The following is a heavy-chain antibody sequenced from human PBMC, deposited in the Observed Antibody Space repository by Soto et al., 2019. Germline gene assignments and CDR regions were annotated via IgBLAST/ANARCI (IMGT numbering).Heavy chain of an antibody. Sequence: GGSLRLSCAASGFTFSSYSMNWVRQAPGKGLEWVSSISSSSSYIYYADSVKGRFTISRDNAKNSLYLQMNSLRAEDTAVYYCAGLWGVEIATGFVYWDQGALVTVSS. CDR2: ISSSSSYI. J-gene: IGHJ4*02. CDR1: GFTFSSYS. D-gene: IGHD2-21*01. CDR3: AGLWGVEIATGFVY. V-gene: IGHV3-21*01.